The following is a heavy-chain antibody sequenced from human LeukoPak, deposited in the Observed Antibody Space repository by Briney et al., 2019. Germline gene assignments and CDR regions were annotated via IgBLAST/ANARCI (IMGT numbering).Heavy chain of an antibody. D-gene: IGHD4-17*01. J-gene: IGHJ4*02. CDR2: IYSGGST. CDR3: ARTSADYGEVLFDY. V-gene: IGHV3-53*01. Sequence: PGGSLRLSCAASGFTVSSNYMSWVRQAPGEGLEWVSVIYSGGSTYYADSVKGRFTISRDNSKNTLYLQMNSLRAEDTAVYYCARTSADYGEVLFDYWGQGTLVTVSS. CDR1: GFTVSSNY.